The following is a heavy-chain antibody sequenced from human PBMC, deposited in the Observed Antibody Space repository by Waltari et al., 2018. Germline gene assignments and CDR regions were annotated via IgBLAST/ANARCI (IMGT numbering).Heavy chain of an antibody. D-gene: IGHD5-12*01. CDR2: ISWNSGSI. J-gene: IGHJ3*02. V-gene: IGHV3-9*01. Sequence: EVQLVESGGGLVQPGRSLRLSCAASGFTFDDYAMHWVRQAPGKGLEWVSGISWNSGSIGYADSGKGRFTISRDNAKNSLYLQMNSLRAEDTALYYCAKNGVATQGAFDIWGQGTMVTVSS. CDR3: AKNGVATQGAFDI. CDR1: GFTFDDYA.